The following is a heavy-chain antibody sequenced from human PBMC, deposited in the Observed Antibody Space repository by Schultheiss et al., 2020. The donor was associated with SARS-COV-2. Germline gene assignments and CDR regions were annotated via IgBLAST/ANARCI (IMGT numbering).Heavy chain of an antibody. CDR2: INHSGST. J-gene: IGHJ4*02. D-gene: IGHD5-24*01. Sequence: SETLSLTCAVYGGSFSGYYWSWIRQPPGKGLEWIGEINHSGSTNYNPSLKSRVTMSVDTSKNQFSLKLSSVTAADTAVYYCAVEMATIGYWGQGTLVTVSS. V-gene: IGHV4-34*01. CDR1: GGSFSGYY. CDR3: AVEMATIGY.